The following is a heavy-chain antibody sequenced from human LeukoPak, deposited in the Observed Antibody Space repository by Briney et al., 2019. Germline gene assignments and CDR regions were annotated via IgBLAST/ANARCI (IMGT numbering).Heavy chain of an antibody. V-gene: IGHV4-59*01. CDR1: GGSISNNY. J-gene: IGHJ4*02. Sequence: PSETLSLTCTVSGGSISNNYWSWFRQPPGKGLEWIGYIYYSGSTNYNPSLKSRVTISVDTSKSQFSLKLSSVTAADTAVYYCASHKSFWGQGTLVTVSS. CDR2: IYYSGST. CDR3: ASHKSF. D-gene: IGHD3-10*01.